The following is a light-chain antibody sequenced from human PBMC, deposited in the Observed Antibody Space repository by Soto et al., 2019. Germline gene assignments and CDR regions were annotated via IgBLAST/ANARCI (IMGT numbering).Light chain of an antibody. V-gene: IGLV2-14*03. CDR2: GVS. J-gene: IGLJ1*01. Sequence: QSALTQPASVSGSPGQSITISCSGSSSDVGGYNAVSWYQQHPGKVPKLVIYGVSDRPSGISSRFSASKSGNTASLTIAGLPAEDAADYYCTSYASGGAHVFGTGTKLTVL. CDR1: SSDVGGYNA. CDR3: TSYASGGAHV.